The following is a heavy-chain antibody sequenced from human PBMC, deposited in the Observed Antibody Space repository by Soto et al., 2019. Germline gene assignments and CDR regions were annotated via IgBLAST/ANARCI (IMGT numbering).Heavy chain of an antibody. V-gene: IGHV3-20*04. J-gene: IGHJ6*02. Sequence: GGSLRLSCAASGFTFDEYALTWVRQAPGKGLEWVAGINWNGGSKGYADSVKGRFTISRDNSKSTLYLQMNSLRAEDTALYYCAKGRSYYYYYGVDVWGQGTTVTVSS. CDR1: GFTFDEYA. CDR2: INWNGGSK. CDR3: AKGRSYYYYYGVDV.